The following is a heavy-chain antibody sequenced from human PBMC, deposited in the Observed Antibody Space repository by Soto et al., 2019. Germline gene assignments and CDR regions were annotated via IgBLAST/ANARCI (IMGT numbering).Heavy chain of an antibody. CDR2: INAGYGNT. CDR3: ARDTGDGTFDF. CDR1: GYTFSSYA. J-gene: IGHJ4*02. D-gene: IGHD7-27*01. V-gene: IGHV1-3*01. Sequence: SGKVSCNSAGYTFSSYAMHWVRQAPGQRLEWMGWINAGYGNTKSSQKFQDRVTISRDTSASTAYMELTSLRSEDTAVYYCARDTGDGTFDFWGQGTLVTVSS.